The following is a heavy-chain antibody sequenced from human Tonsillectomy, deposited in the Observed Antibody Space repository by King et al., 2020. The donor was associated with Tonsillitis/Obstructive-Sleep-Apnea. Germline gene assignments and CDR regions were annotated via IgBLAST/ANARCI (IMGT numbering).Heavy chain of an antibody. Sequence: VQLQQWGAGLLKPSETLSLTCAVYGGSFSGYYWNWIRQPPGKGLEWVGEINHSGSTNYNPSLKSRVTISVDTSKNQFTLKLSSVTAADTAVYYCARVRPPRDDFWSGYHVADHYMDVWGKGTTVTVSS. V-gene: IGHV4-34*01. D-gene: IGHD3-3*01. CDR1: GGSFSGYY. CDR2: INHSGST. J-gene: IGHJ6*03. CDR3: ARVRPPRDDFWSGYHVADHYMDV.